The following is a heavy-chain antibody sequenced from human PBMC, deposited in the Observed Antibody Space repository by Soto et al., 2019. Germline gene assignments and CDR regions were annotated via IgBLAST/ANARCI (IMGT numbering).Heavy chain of an antibody. J-gene: IGHJ5*02. Sequence: QVQLVESGGGVVQPGRSLRLSCAATGFTFSSYGMHWVRQAPGKGLELEWVADIWYDGSNKYYADSVKGRFTISSDNSKNTLFLQINSLRAEDTAVYYCARGGGYYYDSSGPRYWFDPCGQGTLVTVSS. CDR3: ARGGGYYYDSSGPRYWFDP. V-gene: IGHV3-33*01. CDR2: IWYDGSNK. CDR1: GFTFSSYG. D-gene: IGHD3-22*01.